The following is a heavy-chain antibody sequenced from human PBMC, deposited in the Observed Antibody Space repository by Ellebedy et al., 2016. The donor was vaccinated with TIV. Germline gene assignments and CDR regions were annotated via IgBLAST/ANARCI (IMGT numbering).Heavy chain of an antibody. J-gene: IGHJ3*02. V-gene: IGHV4-31*03. CDR1: GGSISSGTYY. Sequence: MPSETLSLTCTVSGGSISSGTYYWSWLRQHPGKGLEWVGYISYSGRTFYSPSLNTRLTISLDTSKNHFSLKLTSVTAADTAIYSCAKSQGYTKENDAFDIWGQGTMVTVSS. D-gene: IGHD5-18*01. CDR3: AKSQGYTKENDAFDI. CDR2: ISYSGRT.